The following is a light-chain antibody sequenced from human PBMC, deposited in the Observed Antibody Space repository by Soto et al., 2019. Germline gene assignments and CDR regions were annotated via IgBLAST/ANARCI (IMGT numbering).Light chain of an antibody. CDR1: SGHSSYA. CDR2: LNSDGSH. V-gene: IGLV4-69*01. CDR3: QTWGTGIRV. Sequence: QPVLTQSPSASASLGASVKLTCTLSSGHSSYAIALHQQQPEKGPRYLMKLNSDGSHSKGDGIPDRFSGSSSGAERYLTISSLQSEDEADYYCQTWGTGIRVFGGGTKLTVL. J-gene: IGLJ3*02.